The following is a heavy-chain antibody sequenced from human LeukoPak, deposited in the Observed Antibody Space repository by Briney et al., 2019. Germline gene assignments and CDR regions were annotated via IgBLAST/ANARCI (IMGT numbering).Heavy chain of an antibody. CDR3: AKDLPRFAYYTIPVDY. CDR2: IRYDGSNK. D-gene: IGHD3-3*01. V-gene: IGHV3-30*02. CDR1: GFTFSSYG. J-gene: IGHJ4*02. Sequence: GSLRLSCAASGFTFSSYGMHWVRQAPGKGLEWVAFIRYDGSNKYYADSVKGRFTISRDNSKNTLYLQMNSLRAEDTAVYYCAKDLPRFAYYTIPVDYWGQGTLVTVSS.